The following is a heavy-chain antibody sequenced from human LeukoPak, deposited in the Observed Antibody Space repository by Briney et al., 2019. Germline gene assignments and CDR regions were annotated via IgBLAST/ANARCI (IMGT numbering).Heavy chain of an antibody. D-gene: IGHD3-10*01. CDR1: GGSISSSSYY. V-gene: IGHV4-39*07. Sequence: SETLSLTCTVSGGSISSSSYYWGWIRQPPGKGLEWIGSIYYSGSTYYNPSLKSRVTISVDTSKNQFSLKLSSVTAADTAVYYCAKDFTHMVDSFFDYWGQGTLVTVSS. J-gene: IGHJ4*02. CDR2: IYYSGST. CDR3: AKDFTHMVDSFFDY.